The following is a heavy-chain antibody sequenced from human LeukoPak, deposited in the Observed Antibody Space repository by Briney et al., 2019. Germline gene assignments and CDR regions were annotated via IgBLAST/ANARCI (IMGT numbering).Heavy chain of an antibody. J-gene: IGHJ4*02. V-gene: IGHV1-18*01. Sequence: ASVNVSCKASGYTFTSYGISWVRQAPGQGLEWMGWISAYNGNTNYAQKLQGRVTMTTDTSTSTAYMELRSLRSDDTAVYYCAITRDFWSGTPFDYWGQGTLVTVSS. CDR3: AITRDFWSGTPFDY. CDR1: GYTFTSYG. D-gene: IGHD3-3*01. CDR2: ISAYNGNT.